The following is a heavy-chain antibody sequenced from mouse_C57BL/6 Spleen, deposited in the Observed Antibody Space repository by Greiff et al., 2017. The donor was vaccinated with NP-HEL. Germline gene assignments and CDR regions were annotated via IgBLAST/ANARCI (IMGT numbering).Heavy chain of an antibody. CDR1: GFSFNTYA. CDR3: VRQGRDYSKVYAMDY. CDR2: IRSKSNNYAT. V-gene: IGHV10-1*01. D-gene: IGHD2-5*01. J-gene: IGHJ4*01. Sequence: EVMLVESGGGLVQPKGSLKLSCAASGFSFNTYAMNWVRQAPGKGLELVARIRSKSNNYATYYADSVKERFTISGDDSESMLYLQMNNLKTEDTAMYYCVRQGRDYSKVYAMDYWGQGTSVTVSS.